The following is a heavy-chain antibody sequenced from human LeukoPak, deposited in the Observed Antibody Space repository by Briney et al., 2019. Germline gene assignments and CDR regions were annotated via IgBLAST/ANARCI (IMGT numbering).Heavy chain of an antibody. CDR1: GGSISNYY. CDR3: ARDAPGRAVAGNDY. Sequence: SETLSLTCTVSGGSISNYYWSWIRQPPGKGLEWIGYIDYIGSTTYNPSLKSRVTISVDTSKNQFSLKLSSVTAADTAVYYCARDAPGRAVAGNDYWGQGTLVTVSS. V-gene: IGHV4-59*12. J-gene: IGHJ4*02. D-gene: IGHD6-19*01. CDR2: IDYIGST.